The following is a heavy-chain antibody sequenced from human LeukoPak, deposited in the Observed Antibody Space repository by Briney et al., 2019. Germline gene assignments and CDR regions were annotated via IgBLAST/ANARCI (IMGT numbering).Heavy chain of an antibody. V-gene: IGHV1-18*01. Sequence: ASVKVSCKASGYTFTSYGISWVRQAPGQGLEWMGWISAYNGNTNYAQKLQGRVTMTTDTSTSTAYMELRSLTSDDTAVYYCARDLGIALPGDRDYWGQGTLVTVSS. D-gene: IGHD6-13*01. CDR1: GYTFTSYG. J-gene: IGHJ4*02. CDR2: ISAYNGNT. CDR3: ARDLGIALPGDRDY.